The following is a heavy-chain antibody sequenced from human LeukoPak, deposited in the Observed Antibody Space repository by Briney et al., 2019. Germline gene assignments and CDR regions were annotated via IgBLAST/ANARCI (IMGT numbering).Heavy chain of an antibody. V-gene: IGHV4-59*01. D-gene: IGHD3-10*01. CDR1: GGSFSSYH. Sequence: SETLSLTCTVSGGSFSSYHWSWIRQPPGKGLEWIGYIYYSGSTNYNPSLKSRVTISVDTSKNQFSLKLSSVTAADTAVYYCASQAYYGSGSFDYWGQGTLVTVSS. J-gene: IGHJ4*02. CDR3: ASQAYYGSGSFDY. CDR2: IYYSGST.